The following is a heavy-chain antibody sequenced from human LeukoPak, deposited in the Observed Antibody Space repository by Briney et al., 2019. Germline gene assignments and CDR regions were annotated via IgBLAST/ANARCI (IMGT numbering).Heavy chain of an antibody. Sequence: PGGSLRLSCAASGFTFSSYAMSWARQAPGKGLEWVSAISGSGGSTYYADSVKGRFTISRDNSKNTLYLQMNSLRAEDTAVYYCAKADFGVVSPDYWGQGTLVTVSS. D-gene: IGHD3-3*01. CDR3: AKADFGVVSPDY. V-gene: IGHV3-23*01. CDR1: GFTFSSYA. J-gene: IGHJ4*02. CDR2: ISGSGGST.